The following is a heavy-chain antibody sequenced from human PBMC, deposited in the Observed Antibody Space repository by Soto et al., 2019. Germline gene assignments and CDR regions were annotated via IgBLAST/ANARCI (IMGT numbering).Heavy chain of an antibody. CDR1: GGSISNEGYY. V-gene: IGHV4-31*03. CDR2: SYYSGGT. J-gene: IGHJ3*02. Sequence: QEQLQESGPGLVKPSQTLSLTCTVSGGSISNEGYYWSWIRQLPVEGLEWIGYSYYSGGTYYRPSLNSRVAISLDTSMTQISLKLRSVTAADSACYFCARAKDEWFDAFDIWGQGTMVSVSS. D-gene: IGHD3-3*01. CDR3: ARAKDEWFDAFDI.